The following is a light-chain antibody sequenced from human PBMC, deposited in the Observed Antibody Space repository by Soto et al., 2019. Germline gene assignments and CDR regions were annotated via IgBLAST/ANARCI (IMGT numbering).Light chain of an antibody. CDR2: VAS. V-gene: IGKV1-39*01. CDR1: QSISSY. J-gene: IGKJ1*01. CDR3: QQSYSNTQT. Sequence: VQVTQSPSTLSASVGDRVNMTCRASQSISSYLNWYQQKPGKAPKLLILVASTLPSGVPSRFSGSGSGTDFTLTISSLQPEDFATYYCQQSYSNTQTFGQGTKVDIK.